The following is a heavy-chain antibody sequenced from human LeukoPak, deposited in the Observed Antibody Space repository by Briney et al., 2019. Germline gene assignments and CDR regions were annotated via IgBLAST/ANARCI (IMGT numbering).Heavy chain of an antibody. CDR3: ARYRNYDFWSGYDK. J-gene: IGHJ4*02. D-gene: IGHD3-3*01. CDR2: IYYSGTT. V-gene: IGHV4-59*08. CDR1: GGSISSFY. Sequence: SETLSLTCTVSGGSISSFYWSWIRQPPGKGLEWIGYIYYSGTTNYNPSLKSRVTISVDTSKNQFSLRLNSVTAADTAMYYYARYRNYDFWSGYDKWGQGTLVTVSS.